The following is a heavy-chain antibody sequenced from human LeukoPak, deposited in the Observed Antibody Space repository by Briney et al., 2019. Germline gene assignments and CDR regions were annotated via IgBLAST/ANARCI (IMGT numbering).Heavy chain of an antibody. CDR2: ISGSDGST. CDR3: ARDWFHAIDY. D-gene: IGHD2/OR15-2a*01. Sequence: GGSLRLSCAASGFTFSSYAMSWVRQAPGKGLEWVSGISGSDGSTNYADSVKGRFTISRDNAKNTLCLQMNSLRAEDTAVYYCARDWFHAIDYWGQGTLVTVSS. V-gene: IGHV3-23*01. CDR1: GFTFSSYA. J-gene: IGHJ4*02.